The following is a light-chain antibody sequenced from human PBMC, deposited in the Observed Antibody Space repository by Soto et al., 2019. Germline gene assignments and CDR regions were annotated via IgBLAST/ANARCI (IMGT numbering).Light chain of an antibody. J-gene: IGKJ2*01. CDR2: WAS. Sequence: DTVMTQSPDSLAVSLGERATINCKSSQSVLHLPNNHNYLAWYQQRPGQPPKLLISWASDRDYGVPERFSGSGSGTDFTLTISSVQAEDVAVYYCQQFYNTPPYTFGQGTRLEIK. CDR3: QQFYNTPPYT. V-gene: IGKV4-1*01. CDR1: QSVLHLPNNHNY.